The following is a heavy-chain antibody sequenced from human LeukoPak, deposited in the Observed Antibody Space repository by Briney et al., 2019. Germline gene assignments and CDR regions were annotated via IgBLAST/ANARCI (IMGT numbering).Heavy chain of an antibody. Sequence: PGGSLRLSCAASGFTFSSYGMHWVRQAPGKGLEWVAVISYDGSNTYYADSVKGRFTISRDNSKNTLSLQMSSLRAEDTAVYYCARVGELLWEAYYFDYWGQGTLVTVSS. CDR2: ISYDGSNT. CDR1: GFTFSSYG. D-gene: IGHD1-26*01. V-gene: IGHV3-30*03. CDR3: ARVGELLWEAYYFDY. J-gene: IGHJ4*02.